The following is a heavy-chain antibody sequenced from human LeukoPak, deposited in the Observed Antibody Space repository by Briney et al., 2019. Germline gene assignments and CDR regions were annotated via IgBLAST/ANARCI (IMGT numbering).Heavy chain of an antibody. D-gene: IGHD2-15*01. CDR2: INTQGTYT. CDR1: GITFSSYW. Sequence: PGRPLRLSCAVSGITFSSYWMHWVRQDPGRGLLWVSRINTQGTYTNYADSVKGRFTISRDNAKNTLYLQMSSLRADDTAVYYCVIDLGDYNDFWGQGTLVSVSS. V-gene: IGHV3-74*01. CDR3: VIDLGDYNDF. J-gene: IGHJ4*02.